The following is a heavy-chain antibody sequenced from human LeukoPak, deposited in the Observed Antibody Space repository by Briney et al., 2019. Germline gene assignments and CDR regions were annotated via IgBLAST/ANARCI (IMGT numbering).Heavy chain of an antibody. V-gene: IGHV3-9*01. D-gene: IGHD3-3*01. J-gene: IGHJ3*02. CDR3: AKDSGYDFWSRKGAFDI. CDR1: GFTFDDCA. Sequence: GGSLRLSCAASGFTFDDCAMHWVRQAPGKGLEWVSGISWNSGSIGYADSVKGRFTISRDNAKNSLYLQMNSLRAEDTALYYCAKDSGYDFWSRKGAFDIWGQGTMVTVSS. CDR2: ISWNSGSI.